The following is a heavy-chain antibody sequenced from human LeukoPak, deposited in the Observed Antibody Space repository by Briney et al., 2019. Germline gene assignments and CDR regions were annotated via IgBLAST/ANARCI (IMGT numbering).Heavy chain of an antibody. J-gene: IGHJ4*02. CDR1: GFTFGDYA. Sequence: GGSLRLSCTASGFTFGDYAMSWFRQAPGKGLEGVAVMWYDGSNKYYADSVKGRFTISRDNSKNTLYLQMNSLRAEDTALYYSAGGASYGHRSFDYWGQGTLVTVSS. D-gene: IGHD4-17*01. CDR2: MWYDGSNK. V-gene: IGHV3-33*01. CDR3: AGGASYGHRSFDY.